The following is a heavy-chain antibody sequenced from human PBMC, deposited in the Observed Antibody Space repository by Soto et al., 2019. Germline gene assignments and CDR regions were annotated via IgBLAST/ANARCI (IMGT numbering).Heavy chain of an antibody. D-gene: IGHD6-13*01. V-gene: IGHV3-53*01. CDR1: GFPVSNNY. CDR2: IYSGGST. Sequence: GGSMLLSYAPSGFPVSNNYMILVRQATGKGLEWVSVIYSGGSTYYADSVKGRFTISRDNSKNTLYRQMNSLSAEDTAVYDGARDLGGIHDEWGQGNVVTLS. J-gene: IGHJ4*02. CDR3: ARDLGGIHDE.